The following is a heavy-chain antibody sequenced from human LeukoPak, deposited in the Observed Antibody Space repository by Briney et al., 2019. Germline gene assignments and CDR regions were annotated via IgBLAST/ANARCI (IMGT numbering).Heavy chain of an antibody. Sequence: GGSLRLSCEASGFTVSNNYKTWVRQAPANGLAWVSTIYGGGDTYYEDSVKGRFTITRDNSRNTLHLQLNSLRVEDTAQYYCAREGPYYGMDVWGQETTVTVS. J-gene: IGHJ6*02. V-gene: IGHV3-53*01. CDR3: AREGPYYGMDV. CDR1: GFTVSNNY. D-gene: IGHD2-21*01. CDR2: IYGGGDT.